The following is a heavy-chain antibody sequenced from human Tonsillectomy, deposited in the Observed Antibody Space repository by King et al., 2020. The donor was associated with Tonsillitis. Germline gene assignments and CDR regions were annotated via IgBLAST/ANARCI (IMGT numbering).Heavy chain of an antibody. CDR3: ARGGAGTSHYYGMDV. Sequence: VQLQQWGAGLLEPSETLSLTCAVYGGSFSGYYWNWIRQPPGKGLEWIGEINHSGSTHYNPSLKSRVTISVDTSKNQFSLNLSSVTAADTAVFYCARGGAGTSHYYGMDVWGLGTTVTVSS. D-gene: IGHD6-13*01. CDR1: GGSFSGYY. V-gene: IGHV4-34*01. J-gene: IGHJ6*02. CDR2: INHSGST.